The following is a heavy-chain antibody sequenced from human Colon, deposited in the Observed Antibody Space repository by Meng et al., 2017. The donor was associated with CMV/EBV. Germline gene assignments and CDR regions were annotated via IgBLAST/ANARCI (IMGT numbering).Heavy chain of an antibody. V-gene: IGHV4-59*01. D-gene: IGHD3-3*01. CDR2: IFDRGSV. CDR1: SGTMSGYY. Sequence: SETLSLTCNVSSGTMSGYYWSWLRQPPGKALEWIGFIFDRGSVNYNPSLESRLTMSADTSTNQFFLKLTSVTAADTAVYYCARGNDFWSGSIYYHYFDVRGRGTLVTVSS. J-gene: IGHJ2*01. CDR3: ARGNDFWSGSIYYHYFDV.